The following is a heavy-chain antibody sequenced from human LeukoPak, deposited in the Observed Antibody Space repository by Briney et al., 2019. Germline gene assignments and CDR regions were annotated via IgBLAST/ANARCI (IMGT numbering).Heavy chain of an antibody. D-gene: IGHD3-22*01. CDR1: GFTVSSNY. CDR2: ISGSGGTT. V-gene: IGHV3-23*01. Sequence: GGSLRLSCAASGFTVSSNYMSWVRQAPGKGLEWVSAISGSGGTTYYADSVKGRFIISRDNSKNTLYLQTNSLRAEDTAVYYCAKVNYYDSSAYYGDAFDIWGHGTMVTVPS. J-gene: IGHJ3*02. CDR3: AKVNYYDSSAYYGDAFDI.